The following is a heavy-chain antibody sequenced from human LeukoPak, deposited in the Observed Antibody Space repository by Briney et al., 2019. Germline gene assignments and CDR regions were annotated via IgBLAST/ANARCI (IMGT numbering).Heavy chain of an antibody. CDR1: GGSVSSGSYY. Sequence: SETLSLTCTVSGGSVSSGSYYWSWIRQPPGTGLEWIEYIYYSGSTNYNPSLKSRVTISVDTSKNQFSLKLSSVTAADAAVYYCAREFAGYCSGGSCYYFDYWGQGTLVTVSS. V-gene: IGHV4-61*01. CDR3: AREFAGYCSGGSCYYFDY. D-gene: IGHD2-15*01. CDR2: IYYSGST. J-gene: IGHJ4*02.